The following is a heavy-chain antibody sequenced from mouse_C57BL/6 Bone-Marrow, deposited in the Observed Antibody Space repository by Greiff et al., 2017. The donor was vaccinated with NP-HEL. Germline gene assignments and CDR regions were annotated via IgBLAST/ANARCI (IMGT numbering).Heavy chain of an antibody. D-gene: IGHD1-1*01. CDR3: TTDTTVVDGGDD. CDR2: IDPENGDT. Sequence: EVQLQQSGAELVRPGASVKLSCTASGFNINDDYMHWVKPRPEQGLEWIGWIDPENGDTEYSSKFQGKATITADTSSNTAYLQLSSLTSEDTAVYYSTTDTTVVDGGDDWGQGTTITGS. V-gene: IGHV14-4*01. J-gene: IGHJ2*01. CDR1: GFNINDDY.